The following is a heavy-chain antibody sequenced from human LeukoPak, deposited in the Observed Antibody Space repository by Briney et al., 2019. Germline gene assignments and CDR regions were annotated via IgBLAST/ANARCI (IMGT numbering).Heavy chain of an antibody. D-gene: IGHD3-16*02. CDR2: VNHSGST. CDR3: ARRTFGGVIKY. Sequence: SETLSLTCTVSGGSISSYYWSWIRQPPGKGLEWIGEVNHSGSTNYNPSLKSRVTISVDTSKDQFSLKLISVTAADTAVYYCARRTFGGVIKYWGQETLVTVSS. V-gene: IGHV4-34*01. CDR1: GGSISSYY. J-gene: IGHJ4*02.